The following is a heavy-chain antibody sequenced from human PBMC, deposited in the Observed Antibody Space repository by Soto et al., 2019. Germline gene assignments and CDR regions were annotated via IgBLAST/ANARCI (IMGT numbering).Heavy chain of an antibody. J-gene: IGHJ6*02. D-gene: IGHD3-10*01. Sequence: GGSLRLSYAASGFTVSSNYMSWVRQAPGKALEWVSVIYSGGRTYYADSVKGRFTISRDNSKKTLYLQMKSLKAEDTAVYYCARSGNYYGMDVWGQGTTVTVSS. CDR1: GFTVSSNY. CDR2: IYSGGRT. CDR3: ARSGNYYGMDV. V-gene: IGHV3-53*01.